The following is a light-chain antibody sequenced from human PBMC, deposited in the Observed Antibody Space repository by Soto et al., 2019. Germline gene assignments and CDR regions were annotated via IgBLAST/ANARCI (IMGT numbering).Light chain of an antibody. CDR3: QQYNNWTRT. CDR1: QGISNY. V-gene: IGKV1-27*01. CDR2: AAS. Sequence: DIKMTQSPSSLSASVGDRVTITCRASQGISNYLAWYQQKPGKVPKLLIYAASTLPSGVPSRFSCSGAGTECTRTISSLQSEDFAVYYCQQYNNWTRTFGQGTQVDIK. J-gene: IGKJ1*01.